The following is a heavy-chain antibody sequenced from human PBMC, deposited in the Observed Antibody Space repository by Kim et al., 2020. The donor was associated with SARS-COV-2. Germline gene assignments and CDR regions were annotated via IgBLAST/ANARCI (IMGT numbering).Heavy chain of an antibody. V-gene: IGHV1-69*01. Sequence: QKFQGRVTITADESTSTAYMELSSLRSEDTAVYYCALPGYGYYDSSGFDYWGQGTLVTVSS. CDR3: ALPGYGYYDSSGFDY. D-gene: IGHD3-22*01. J-gene: IGHJ4*02.